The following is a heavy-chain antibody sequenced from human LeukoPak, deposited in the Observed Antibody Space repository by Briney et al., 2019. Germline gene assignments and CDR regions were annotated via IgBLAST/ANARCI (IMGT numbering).Heavy chain of an antibody. CDR1: EFDFSTHA. J-gene: IGHJ4*02. D-gene: IGHD4-17*01. CDR2: ISISGTKT. CDR3: ANEIRPNDY. Sequence: PGGSLRLSCAASEFDFSTHAMTWVRQAPGKGLEWVSAISISGTKTYCADSVKGRFTISRDNSKNTLYLQMYSLRAEDTAVYYCANEIRPNDYWGQGTLVTVSS. V-gene: IGHV3-23*01.